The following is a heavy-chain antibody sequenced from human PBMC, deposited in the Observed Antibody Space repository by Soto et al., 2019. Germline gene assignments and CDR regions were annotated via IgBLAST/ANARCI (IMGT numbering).Heavy chain of an antibody. CDR3: AINDAHKYFQH. CDR2: IIPILGIA. V-gene: IGHV1-69*02. D-gene: IGHD1-1*01. Sequence: KISCKASGGTFSSYTISWVRQAPGQGLEWMGRIIPILGIANYAQKFQGRVTITADKSTSTAYMELSSLRSEDTAVYYCAINDAHKYFQHWGQGTLVTVSS. CDR1: GGTFSSYT. J-gene: IGHJ1*01.